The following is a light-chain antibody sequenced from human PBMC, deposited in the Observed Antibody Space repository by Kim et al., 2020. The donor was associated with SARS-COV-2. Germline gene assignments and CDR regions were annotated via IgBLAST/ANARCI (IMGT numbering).Light chain of an antibody. CDR3: QQYNSYMT. Sequence: DIQMTQSPSTLSASVGDRVTITCRASQSISSWLAWYQQKPGKAPKVLIYKASSLKSGVPSRFSGSGSGTEFTLTISSLQPDDFATYYCQQYNSYMTFGQGTKVEIK. CDR2: KAS. CDR1: QSISSW. V-gene: IGKV1-5*03. J-gene: IGKJ1*01.